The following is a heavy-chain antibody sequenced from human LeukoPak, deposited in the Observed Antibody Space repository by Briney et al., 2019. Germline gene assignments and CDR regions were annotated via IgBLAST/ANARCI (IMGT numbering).Heavy chain of an antibody. CDR3: ARLDGDYLRNYFDY. V-gene: IGHV4-39*01. CDR1: GGSISRSSYY. D-gene: IGHD4-17*01. CDR2: IYYSGST. Sequence: SETLSLTCTVSGGSISRSSYYWGWIRQPPGKGLEWIGSIYYSGSTYYNPSLKSRVTISVDTSKNQFSLKLSSVTAADTAVYYCARLDGDYLRNYFDYWGQGTLVTVSS. J-gene: IGHJ4*02.